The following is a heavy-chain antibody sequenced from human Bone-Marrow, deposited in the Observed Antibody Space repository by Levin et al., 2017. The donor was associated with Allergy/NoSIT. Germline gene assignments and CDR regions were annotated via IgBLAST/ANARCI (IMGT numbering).Heavy chain of an antibody. D-gene: IGHD3-22*01. V-gene: IGHV3-48*02. CDR1: GFTFRHYT. CDR3: ARDPARGYYDSSGYSGDH. CDR2: ITSSGDGT. J-gene: IGHJ4*02. Sequence: TGGSLRLSCAASGFTFRHYTMNWVRQAPGKGLEWVSCITSSGDGTYYADSVKGRFTISRDNAKNSLYPQLNRLRDEDTAMYYCARDPARGYYDSSGYSGDHWGQGTLVTVSS.